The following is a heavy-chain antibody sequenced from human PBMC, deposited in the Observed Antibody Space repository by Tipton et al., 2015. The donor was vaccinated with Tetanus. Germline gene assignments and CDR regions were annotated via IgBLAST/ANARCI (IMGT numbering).Heavy chain of an antibody. CDR1: GDSVSRHGPT. CDR3: ARDPPSCYSCLYS. J-gene: IGHJ5*01. D-gene: IGHD2/OR15-2a*01. V-gene: IGHV6-1*01. CDR2: AYYRYQWIT. Sequence: LAKPTQTLSLTCAISGDSVSRHGPTWNWIRQSPSRGLEWLGRAYYRYQWITDYAVSVRGRITINPDTSKNLFSLELRSVTHGDTAVYYCARDPPSCYSCLYSGGQGSLITVSS.